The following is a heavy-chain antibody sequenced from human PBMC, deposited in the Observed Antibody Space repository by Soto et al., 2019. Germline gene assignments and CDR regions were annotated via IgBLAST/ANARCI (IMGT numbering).Heavy chain of an antibody. J-gene: IGHJ4*02. CDR2: IIPIFGTA. CDR1: GGTFSSYA. CDR3: ARELYSYGGFDY. D-gene: IGHD5-18*01. Sequence: VASVKVSCKSSGGTFSSYAISWVRQAPGQGLEWMGGIIPIFGTANYAQKFQGRVTITADESTSTAYMELSSLRSEDTAVYYCARELYSYGGFDYWGQGTLVTVSS. V-gene: IGHV1-69*13.